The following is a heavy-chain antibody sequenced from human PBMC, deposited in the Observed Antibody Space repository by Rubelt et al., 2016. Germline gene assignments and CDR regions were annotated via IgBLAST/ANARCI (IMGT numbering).Heavy chain of an antibody. J-gene: IGHJ5*02. D-gene: IGHD3-10*01. Sequence: QVQLVQSGAEVKKPGSSVKVSCKASGGTFSSYAISWVRQAPGHGLEWMGRIIPILGIANYAQKFQGRVTITADKSTSTAYMELSNLRSEDTAVYYCARGVEYYYGSGTNWFDPWGQGTLVTVSS. CDR2: IIPILGIA. CDR1: GGTFSSYA. V-gene: IGHV1-69*04. CDR3: ARGVEYYYGSGTNWFDP.